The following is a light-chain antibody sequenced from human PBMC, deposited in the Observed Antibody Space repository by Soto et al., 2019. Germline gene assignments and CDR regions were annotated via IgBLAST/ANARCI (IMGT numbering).Light chain of an antibody. J-gene: IGLJ1*01. CDR2: DVT. Sequence: QSVLTQPASVSGSPGQSITTSCTGSTSDVATYRYVSWYQQYPGKAPKLMVYDVTRRPSGVPNRFSGSKSGNTASLTISGLQADDEADYYCYSFAGSYTSYVFGTGTKVTVL. V-gene: IGLV2-11*01. CDR3: YSFAGSYTSYV. CDR1: TSDVATYRY.